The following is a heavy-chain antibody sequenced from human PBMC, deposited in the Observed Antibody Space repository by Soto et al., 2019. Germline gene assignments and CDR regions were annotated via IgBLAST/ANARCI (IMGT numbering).Heavy chain of an antibody. Sequence: QVQLQESGPGLVKPSQTLSLTCTVSGGSISSGGYYWSWIRQHPGKGLEWIGYIYYSGSTYYNPSVKISVTRAVDTSKSRFSLKLRSVTAADPAVYYCARERGGGIVVVPAAIPNWFDPWGQGTLVTVSS. CDR3: ARERGGGIVVVPAAIPNWFDP. D-gene: IGHD2-2*01. J-gene: IGHJ5*02. V-gene: IGHV4-31*03. CDR1: GGSISSGGYY. CDR2: IYYSGST.